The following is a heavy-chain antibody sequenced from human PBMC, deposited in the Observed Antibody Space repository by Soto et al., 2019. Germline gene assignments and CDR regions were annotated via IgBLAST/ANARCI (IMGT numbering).Heavy chain of an antibody. V-gene: IGHV3-7*01. CDR3: ARGWGYFDSSGFPYLYAMDV. CDR1: GFTSSTYW. J-gene: IGHJ6*02. Sequence: LTLSCAASGFTSSTYWMSSVRQAPVKGLEWVANIKEDGSEKYYVDPVEGRFTISRDNAKNSLYLQMTSLRAEDTALYYCARGWGYFDSSGFPYLYAMDVWGQGTTVTVSS. D-gene: IGHD3-22*01. CDR2: IKEDGSEK.